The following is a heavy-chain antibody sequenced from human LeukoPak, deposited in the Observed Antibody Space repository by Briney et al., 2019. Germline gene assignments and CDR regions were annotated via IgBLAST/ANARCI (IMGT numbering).Heavy chain of an antibody. Sequence: TLSLTCTVSGDSISRGRYYWSWVRQPAGKELGWIGRIYASGKTDYNPYTPSLKSRVAMSLDTSKNQVSLYLTSVTAADTAMYFCARSFSEKFYFESWGQGTLVTVSS. J-gene: IGHJ4*02. D-gene: IGHD1-26*01. CDR2: IYASGKT. CDR1: GDSISRGRYY. V-gene: IGHV4-61*02. CDR3: ARSFSEKFYFES.